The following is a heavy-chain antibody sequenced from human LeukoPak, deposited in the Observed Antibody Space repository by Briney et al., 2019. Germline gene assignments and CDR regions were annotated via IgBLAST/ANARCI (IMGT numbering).Heavy chain of an antibody. J-gene: IGHJ6*02. CDR1: GFTFSSYV. CDR2: ISYDGGNK. V-gene: IGHV3-30*18. D-gene: IGHD3-3*01. Sequence: GGSLGLSCAASGFTFSSYVMHWVRQAPGKGLEWVAVISYDGGNKYYADSVKGRFTISRDNSKNTLYLQMNSLRSDDTAVYYCAKDYYDFWSGGYYYYYGMDVWGQGTTVTVSS. CDR3: AKDYYDFWSGGYYYYYGMDV.